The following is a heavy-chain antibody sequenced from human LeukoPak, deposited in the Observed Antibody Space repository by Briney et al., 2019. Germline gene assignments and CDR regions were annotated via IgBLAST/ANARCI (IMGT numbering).Heavy chain of an antibody. CDR1: GFTFDDYA. V-gene: IGHV3-9*01. J-gene: IGHJ1*01. D-gene: IGHD3-10*01. CDR2: ISWNSGSI. Sequence: GGSLRLSCAASGFTFDDYAMHWVRQAPGKGLEWVSGISWNSGSIGYADSVKGRFTISRDNAKNSLYLQMNSLRAEDTALYYCATAVGSVFQHWGQGTLATVSS. CDR3: ATAVGSVFQH.